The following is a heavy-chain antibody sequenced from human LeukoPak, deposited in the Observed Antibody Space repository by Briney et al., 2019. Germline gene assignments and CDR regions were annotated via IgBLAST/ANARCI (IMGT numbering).Heavy chain of an antibody. CDR2: IYTSGGT. V-gene: IGHV4-61*02. Sequence: SETLSLTCTVSGGSISSGSYYWSWIRQPAGKGLEWIGRIYTSGGTNYNPSLKSRVTISVDTSKNQFSLKLSSVTAADTAVYYCARGFWSGYDYWGQGTLVTVSS. J-gene: IGHJ4*02. CDR3: ARGFWSGYDY. CDR1: GGSISSGSYY. D-gene: IGHD3-3*01.